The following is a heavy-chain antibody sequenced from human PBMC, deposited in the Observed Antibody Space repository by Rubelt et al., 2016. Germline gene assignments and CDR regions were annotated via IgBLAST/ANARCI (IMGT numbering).Heavy chain of an antibody. CDR2: FDPEDGET. J-gene: IGHJ4*02. CDR3: ATVPAHSSSSDY. V-gene: IGHV1-24*01. Sequence: VKVSCKVSGYTLTELSMHWVRQAPGKGLEWMGGFDPEDGETIYAQKFQGRVTMTEDTSTDTAYMELSSLRSEDTAVYYCATVPAHSSSSDYWGQGTLVTVSS. D-gene: IGHD6-6*01. CDR1: GYTLTELS.